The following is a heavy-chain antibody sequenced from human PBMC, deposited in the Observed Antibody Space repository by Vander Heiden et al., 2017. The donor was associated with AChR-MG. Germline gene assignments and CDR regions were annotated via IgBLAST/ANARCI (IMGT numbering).Heavy chain of an antibody. Sequence: QVQLQESGPGLVKPSQTLSLTCTVSGGSISSGAYYWSWIRQSPGKGLEWIGYIYYSGSTSYNPSLKSRATISVDTSKNQFSLKLNSVTAADTAVYYCARGRYYDSSVWGNWFDPWGQGILVTISS. CDR3: ARGRYYDSSVWGNWFDP. D-gene: IGHD3-22*01. CDR2: IYYSGST. J-gene: IGHJ5*02. V-gene: IGHV4-30-4*01. CDR1: GGSISSGAYY.